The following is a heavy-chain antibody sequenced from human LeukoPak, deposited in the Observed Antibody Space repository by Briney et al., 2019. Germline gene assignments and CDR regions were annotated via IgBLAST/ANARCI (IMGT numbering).Heavy chain of an antibody. CDR3: ARAHWKDIVVVPAAMAYYYYYMDV. CDR2: IIPIFGTA. Sequence: GSSVKVSCKASGGTFSSYAISWVRQAPGQGLEWMGGIIPIFGTANYAQKFQGRVTITTDESTSTAYMELSSLRSEDTAVYYCARAHWKDIVVVPAAMAYYYYYMDVWGKGTTVTVSS. J-gene: IGHJ6*03. CDR1: GGTFSSYA. V-gene: IGHV1-69*05. D-gene: IGHD2-2*01.